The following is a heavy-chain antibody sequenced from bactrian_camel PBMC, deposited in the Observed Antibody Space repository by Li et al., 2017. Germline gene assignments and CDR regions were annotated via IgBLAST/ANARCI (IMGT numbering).Heavy chain of an antibody. V-gene: IGHV3S40*01. CDR3: AADDGGSSPERVTDFGY. CDR2: IYTGDNST. CDR1: GFTFSDYD. D-gene: IGHD6*01. J-gene: IGHJ6*01. Sequence: VQLVESGGGLVQPGGSLRLSCAASGFTFSDYDMSWVRQAPGKGLEWVSKIYTGDNSTYYTDSVKGRFTISRDNANTVHLQMDNLQPEDTAVYYCAADDGGSSPERVTDFGYWGQGTQVTVS.